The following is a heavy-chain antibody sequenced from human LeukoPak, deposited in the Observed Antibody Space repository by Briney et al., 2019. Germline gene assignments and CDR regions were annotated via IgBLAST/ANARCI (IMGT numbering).Heavy chain of an antibody. CDR3: ARDGSGYYDTSGYRN. V-gene: IGHV4-4*02. CDR2: IYHSGSA. Sequence: SETLSLTCAVSGGSISSSNWWSWVRQSPGKGLEWIGEIYHSGSANYNPSLNSRITISVDKSKNQLSLKLSSVTAADTAVYYCARDGSGYYDTSGYRNWGQGTQVTVSS. J-gene: IGHJ4*02. D-gene: IGHD3-22*01. CDR1: GGSISSSNW.